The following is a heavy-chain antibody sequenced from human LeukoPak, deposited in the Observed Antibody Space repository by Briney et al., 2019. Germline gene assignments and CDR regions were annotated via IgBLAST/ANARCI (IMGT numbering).Heavy chain of an antibody. CDR3: ARGGTEIYYYYYGMDV. V-gene: IGHV3-30*04. Sequence: GGSLRLSCAASTFALSRYAMHWVRQAPGRGLEWVGVISYDGSDKFYADSVKGRFTISRDNSKNTLYLQMNSLRPEDTAVYYCARGGTEIYYYYYGMDVWGRGTTVTVSS. D-gene: IGHD5-24*01. J-gene: IGHJ6*02. CDR2: ISYDGSDK. CDR1: TFALSRYA.